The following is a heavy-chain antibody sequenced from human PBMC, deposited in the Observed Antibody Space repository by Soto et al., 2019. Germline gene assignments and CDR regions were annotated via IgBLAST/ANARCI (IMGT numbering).Heavy chain of an antibody. V-gene: IGHV1-69*13. CDR2: IIPIFGTA. J-gene: IGHJ6*02. CDR3: ARDCSGGSCYSYGMDV. CDR1: GGTLSSYA. Sequence: SVKVSCKASGGTLSSYAISWVRQAPGQGLEWMGGIIPIFGTANYAQKFQGRVTITADESTSTAYMELSSLRSEDTAVYYCARDCSGGSCYSYGMDVWGQGTTVTVSS. D-gene: IGHD2-15*01.